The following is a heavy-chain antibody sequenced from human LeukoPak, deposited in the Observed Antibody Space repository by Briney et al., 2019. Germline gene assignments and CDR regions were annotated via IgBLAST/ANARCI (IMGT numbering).Heavy chain of an antibody. CDR1: VFTFSTYA. CDR3: VRGYSLGPYGIDV. J-gene: IGHJ6*02. D-gene: IGHD2-15*01. CDR2: ISGSGGST. V-gene: IGHV3-23*01. Sequence: PGGSLRLSCAASVFTFSTYAMSWVPQAPGEGLEWVSVISGSGGSTYYADSVKGRFTISRDNYKHTLYLKVSRLRAEEKGVYFGVRGYSLGPYGIDVGGQGTTVTVSS.